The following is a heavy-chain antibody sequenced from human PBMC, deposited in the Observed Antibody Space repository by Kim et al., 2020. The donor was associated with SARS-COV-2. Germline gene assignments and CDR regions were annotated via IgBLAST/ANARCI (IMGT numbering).Heavy chain of an antibody. Sequence: SETLSLTCAVYGGSFSGYYWSWIRQPPGKGLEWIGDINHSGSTNYNPSLKSRGTISVDTSKNQFSLKLSSVTAADTAVYYCARHKTKYQLLSRRASNYYMDVWGKGTTVTVSS. V-gene: IGHV4-34*01. J-gene: IGHJ6*03. CDR3: ARHKTKYQLLSRRASNYYMDV. CDR2: INHSGST. CDR1: GGSFSGYY. D-gene: IGHD2-2*01.